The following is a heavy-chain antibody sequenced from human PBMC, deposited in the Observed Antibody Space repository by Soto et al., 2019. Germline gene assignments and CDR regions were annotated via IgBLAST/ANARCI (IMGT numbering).Heavy chain of an antibody. CDR3: ARGPSGDKVDY. J-gene: IGHJ4*02. CDR2: IYYSGST. CDR1: GGSISSYY. D-gene: IGHD7-27*01. V-gene: IGHV4-59*08. Sequence: SETLSLTCTVSGGSISSYYWSWIRQPPGKGLEWIGYIYYSGSTNYNPSLKSRVTISVDTSKNQFSLQLRSVSAADTAVYYCARGPSGDKVDYWGQGTLVTVSS.